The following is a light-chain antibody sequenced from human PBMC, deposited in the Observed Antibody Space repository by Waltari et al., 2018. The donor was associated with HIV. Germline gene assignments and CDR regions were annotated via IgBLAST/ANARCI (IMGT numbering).Light chain of an antibody. J-gene: IGLJ2*01. Sequence: ALTTPASVSGSPGQSITISCTGPSSDVGDYTYVSWYQQHPGKAPKLMIYEVSKRPSGVSTRFSGSKSGNTASLTISGLQAEDEADYYCSSYTSGSVVFGGGTKLTVL. CDR3: SSYTSGSVV. V-gene: IGLV2-14*01. CDR2: EVS. CDR1: SSDVGDYTY.